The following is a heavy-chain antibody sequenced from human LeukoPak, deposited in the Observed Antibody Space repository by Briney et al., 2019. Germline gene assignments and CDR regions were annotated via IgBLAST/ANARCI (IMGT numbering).Heavy chain of an antibody. Sequence: SQTLSLTCAISGDSVSSNSAAWNWIRQSPSRGLEWLGRTYYRSKWYNDYAVSVKSRITINPDTSKNQFSLQLNSVTPEDTAVYYCARGGYYYDSSGYYQSLDYWGQGTLVTVSS. CDR3: ARGGYYYDSSGYYQSLDY. CDR1: GDSVSSNSAA. D-gene: IGHD3-22*01. J-gene: IGHJ4*02. V-gene: IGHV6-1*01. CDR2: TYYRSKWYN.